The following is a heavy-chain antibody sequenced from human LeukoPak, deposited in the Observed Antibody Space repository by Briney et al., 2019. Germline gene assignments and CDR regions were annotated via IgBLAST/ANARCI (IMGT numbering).Heavy chain of an antibody. J-gene: IGHJ5*02. CDR1: GFTFSNAW. Sequence: GGSLRLSCAASGFTFSNAWMSWVRQAPGKGLEWVGRIKSKTDGETTDYAAPVKGRFTISRDDSKNTLYLQMNSLKTEDTAVYYCTTGVLVAWGQGTLVTVSS. D-gene: IGHD2-8*02. CDR2: IKSKTDGETT. V-gene: IGHV3-15*01. CDR3: TTGVLVA.